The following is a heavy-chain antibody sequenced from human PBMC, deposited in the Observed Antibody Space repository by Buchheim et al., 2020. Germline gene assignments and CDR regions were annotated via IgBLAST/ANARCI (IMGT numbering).Heavy chain of an antibody. D-gene: IGHD3-22*01. J-gene: IGHJ4*02. V-gene: IGHV4-34*01. CDR2: INHSGST. Sequence: QVQLQQWGAGLLKPSETLSLTCAVYGGSFSGYYWSWIRQPQGKGLEWIGEINHSGSTNYNPSLKSRVTISVDTSKNQFSLKLSSGTAADTAVYYCARGFVRYYDSSGYLDYWGQGTL. CDR3: ARGFVRYYDSSGYLDY. CDR1: GGSFSGYY.